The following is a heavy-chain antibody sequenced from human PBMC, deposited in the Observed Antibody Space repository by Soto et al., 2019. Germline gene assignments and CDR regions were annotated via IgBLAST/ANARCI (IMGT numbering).Heavy chain of an antibody. CDR1: GGSFSGYY. CDR2: INHSGST. J-gene: IGHJ4*02. CDR3: ARGFPRRLQMDY. V-gene: IGHV4-34*01. Sequence: SETLSLTCAVYGGSFSGYYWSWIRQPPGKGLEWIGEINHSGSTNYNPSLKSRVTISVDTSKNQFSLKLSSVTAADTAVYYCARGFPRRLQMDYCGQGTLVTVSS. D-gene: IGHD5-12*01.